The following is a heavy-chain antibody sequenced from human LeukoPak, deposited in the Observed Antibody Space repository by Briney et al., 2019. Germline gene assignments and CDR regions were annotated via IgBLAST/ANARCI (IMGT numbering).Heavy chain of an antibody. V-gene: IGHV3-23*01. J-gene: IGHJ6*02. D-gene: IGHD7-27*01. CDR3: AKINDWGPTTYYGMDV. CDR1: GFTFSSYA. Sequence: PGGSLRLSCAASGFTFSSYAMSWVRQAPGKGLEWVSAISGSGGGTYYADSVKGRFTISRDNSKNTLYLQMNSLRAEDTAVYYCAKINDWGPTTYYGMDVWGQGTTVTVSS. CDR2: ISGSGGGT.